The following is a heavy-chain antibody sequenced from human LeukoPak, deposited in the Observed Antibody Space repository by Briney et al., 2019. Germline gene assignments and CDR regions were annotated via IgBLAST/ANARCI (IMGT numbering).Heavy chain of an antibody. CDR2: ICNIGGT. V-gene: IGHV4-59*02. CDR3: AREAVAGTLDY. J-gene: IGHJ4*02. CDR1: GGSVSRDY. Sequence: KPSETLSLTCSVSGGSVSRDYWSWIRQPPGKRLEWLGYICNIGGTNYNPSLKSRVSISVDTSKNQFSLMLTSVTAADTAVYYCAREAVAGTLDYWGQGALVTVSS. D-gene: IGHD6-19*01.